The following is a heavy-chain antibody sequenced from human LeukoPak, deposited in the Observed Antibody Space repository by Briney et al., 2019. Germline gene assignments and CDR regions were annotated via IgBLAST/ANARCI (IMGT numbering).Heavy chain of an antibody. V-gene: IGHV3-48*02. CDR1: EFTFSSYS. CDR3: ARAENYDSSGYPRGIFDY. J-gene: IGHJ4*02. CDR2: FSSSSSTI. Sequence: GGSLRLSCAASEFTFSSYSMIWVREAPGKGLVWVSYFSSSSSTIYYATSVKGRFNISRDNAKNSLYLQMNSLRDEDTAVYYCARAENYDSSGYPRGIFDYWGQGTLVTVSS. D-gene: IGHD3-22*01.